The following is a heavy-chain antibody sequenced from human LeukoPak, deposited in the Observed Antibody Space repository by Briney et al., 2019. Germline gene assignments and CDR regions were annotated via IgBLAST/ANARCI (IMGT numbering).Heavy chain of an antibody. J-gene: IGHJ6*03. D-gene: IGHD2-15*01. CDR2: IHYSGST. CDR3: ARVRCSGGSCPYYYYYYYMDV. V-gene: IGHV4-39*07. Sequence: SETLSLTCTVSGGSISSSSYYWAWIRQPPGKGLEWIGSIHYSGSTYYIPSLQSRVTISIVTSKNQFSLKLRFVTAADTAVYYCARVRCSGGSCPYYYYYYYMDVWGKGTTVTVSS. CDR1: GGSISSSSYY.